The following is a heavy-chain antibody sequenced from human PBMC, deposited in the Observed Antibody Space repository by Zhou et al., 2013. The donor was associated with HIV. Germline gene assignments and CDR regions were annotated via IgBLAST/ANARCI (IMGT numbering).Heavy chain of an antibody. V-gene: IGHV1-69*13. D-gene: IGHD2-21*02. CDR3: ARGYGGNSDGAFDI. CDR1: GGSFSSYA. CDR2: IIPIFGSV. J-gene: IGHJ3*02. Sequence: QVQLVQSGAEVKKPGSSVKVSCKVSGGSFSSYAISWVRQAPGQGLEWMGRIIPIFGSVYYAQKLQGRVTITADDSTSTAYMELSSLSSEDTAVYYCARGYGGNSDGAFDIWGQGTMVTVSS.